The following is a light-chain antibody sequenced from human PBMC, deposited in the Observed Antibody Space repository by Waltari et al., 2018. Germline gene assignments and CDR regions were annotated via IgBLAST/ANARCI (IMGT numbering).Light chain of an antibody. CDR3: QQYSSFPLS. J-gene: IGKJ4*01. V-gene: IGKV1-5*03. Sequence: DIQMTQSPPTLSASAGDRVTVTCRASQSISIWLAWYQQKPGKAPNLLIYKASTLDSGVPSRFSGSASGTEFTLTISSLQAEDFGTYYCQQYSSFPLSFGGGTNIVIK. CDR1: QSISIW. CDR2: KAS.